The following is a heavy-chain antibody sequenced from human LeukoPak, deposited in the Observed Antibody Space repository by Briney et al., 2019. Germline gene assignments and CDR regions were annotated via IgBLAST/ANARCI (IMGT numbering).Heavy chain of an antibody. CDR3: ASMGSIVGATDPRRIPYYFDY. CDR2: INPNSGGT. Sequence: ASVKVSCKASGYTFTCYYMHWVRQAPGQGLEWMGWINPNSGGTNYAQKFQGRVTMTRDTSISTAYMELSRLRSDDTAVYYCASMGSIVGATDPRRIPYYFDYWGQGTLVTVSS. V-gene: IGHV1-2*02. J-gene: IGHJ4*02. CDR1: GYTFTCYY. D-gene: IGHD1-26*01.